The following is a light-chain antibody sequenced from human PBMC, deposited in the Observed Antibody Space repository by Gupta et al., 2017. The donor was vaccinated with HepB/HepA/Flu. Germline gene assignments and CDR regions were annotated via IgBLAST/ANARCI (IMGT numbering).Light chain of an antibody. V-gene: IGKV1-39*01. CDR3: HQNFRIPFT. Sequence: DIQMTQSPSSLSASVGDRVTITCRASQDITNYLNWYQQKPGKAPKLLIYGASSLQSGVPSRFSGDGSGTDFTLTISSLQPEDFATYYCHQNFRIPFTFGQGTKLDLK. J-gene: IGKJ2*01. CDR2: GAS. CDR1: QDITNY.